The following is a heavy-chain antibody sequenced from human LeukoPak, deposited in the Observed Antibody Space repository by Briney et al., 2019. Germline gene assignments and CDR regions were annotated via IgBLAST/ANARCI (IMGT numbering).Heavy chain of an antibody. D-gene: IGHD6-19*01. J-gene: IGHJ4*02. V-gene: IGHV3-7*01. CDR3: ARDGSSGWHGAVDY. CDR2: IKQDGSEK. CDR1: GFTFRSYW. Sequence: GSLRLSCAASGFTFRSYWMSWVRQAPGKGLEWVANIKQDGSEKYYVDSVKGRFTISRDNAKNSLYLQMNGLRAEDTAVYYCARDGSSGWHGAVDYWGQGTLVTVSS.